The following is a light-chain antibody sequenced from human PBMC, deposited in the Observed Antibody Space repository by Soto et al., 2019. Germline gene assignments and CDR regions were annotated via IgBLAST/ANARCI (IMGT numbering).Light chain of an antibody. CDR1: QSISGW. V-gene: IGKV1-5*01. Sequence: DIQMTQSPSTLSASVGDRVTITCRASQSISGWLAWYQQKPGKAPKVMIYHASSLESGVPSRFSGSGSGTEFTLTISGLQPDDSPTYYCQQYNNYRTFGQGTKVDIK. CDR2: HAS. CDR3: QQYNNYRT. J-gene: IGKJ1*01.